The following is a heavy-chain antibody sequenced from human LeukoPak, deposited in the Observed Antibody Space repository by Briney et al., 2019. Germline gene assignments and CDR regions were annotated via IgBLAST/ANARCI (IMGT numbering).Heavy chain of an antibody. D-gene: IGHD4/OR15-4a*01. Sequence: GGSLRLSCAASGFTFSDYYMSWIRQAPGKGLEWVSYISSSGSTIYYADSVKGRFTISRDNAKNSLYLQMNSLRAEDTAVYYCASMVPTLRYFQHWGQGTLVTVSS. CDR1: GFTFSDYY. CDR2: ISSSGSTI. CDR3: ASMVPTLRYFQH. V-gene: IGHV3-11*01. J-gene: IGHJ1*01.